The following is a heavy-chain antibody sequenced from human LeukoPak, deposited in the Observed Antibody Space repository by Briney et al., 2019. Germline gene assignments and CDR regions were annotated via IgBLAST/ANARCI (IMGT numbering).Heavy chain of an antibody. Sequence: PSQTLSLTCTVSGGSITSGSYYWSWIRQPAGKGLQWIGRIYTSGSTNYSPSLKSRVTISVDTSKNQFSLRLSSLTAADTAVYYCAGGAVPAAYSFDPWGQGTLVTVSS. D-gene: IGHD2-2*01. CDR2: IYTSGST. CDR1: GGSITSGSYY. CDR3: AGGAVPAAYSFDP. V-gene: IGHV4-61*02. J-gene: IGHJ5*02.